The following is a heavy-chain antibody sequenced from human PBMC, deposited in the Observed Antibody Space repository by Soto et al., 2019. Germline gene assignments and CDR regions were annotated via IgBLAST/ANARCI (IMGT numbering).Heavy chain of an antibody. CDR1: GGSISSGNYY. CDR3: ASTYYNASSGPFDY. D-gene: IGHD3-22*01. CDR2: IYYSGST. J-gene: IGHJ4*02. V-gene: IGHV4-31*03. Sequence: TLSLPCTVSGGSISSGNYYWSFIRQHPGKGLEWIGYIYYSGSTYYNPSLKSRVTISVDTSKNQFSLKLSSVTAADTAVYYCASTYYNASSGPFDYWGQGTLVTVSS.